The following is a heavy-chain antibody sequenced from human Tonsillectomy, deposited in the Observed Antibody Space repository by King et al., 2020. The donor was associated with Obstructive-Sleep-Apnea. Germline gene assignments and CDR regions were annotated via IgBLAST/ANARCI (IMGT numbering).Heavy chain of an antibody. CDR2: MYYSGNT. J-gene: IGHJ4*02. Sequence: QLQESGPGLVKPSETLSLTCTVSGGSISNYYWSWIRQPPVKGLEWIGYMYYSGNTNFNPSLKSRVTISADTSKTQISLRLSSVTAADTAVYYCARHRGVEDYGGYGDYFDYWGQGTLVTVSS. CDR3: ARHRGVEDYGGYGDYFDY. D-gene: IGHD5-12*01. CDR1: GGSISNYY. V-gene: IGHV4-59*08.